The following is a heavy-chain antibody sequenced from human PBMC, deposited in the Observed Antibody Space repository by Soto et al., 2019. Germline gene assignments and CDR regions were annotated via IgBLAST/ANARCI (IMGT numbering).Heavy chain of an antibody. CDR3: AHRRRYYDSSGYYYLDY. V-gene: IGHV2-5*08. CDR1: GFSLSTSGMC. Sequence: SGPTLVNPTQTLTLTCTFSGFSLSTSGMCVSWIRQPPGKALEWLALIYWDDDKRYSPSLKSRLTITKDTSKNQVVLTMTNMDPVDTATYYCAHRRRYYDSSGYYYLDYWGQGTLVTVSS. CDR2: IYWDDDK. J-gene: IGHJ4*02. D-gene: IGHD3-22*01.